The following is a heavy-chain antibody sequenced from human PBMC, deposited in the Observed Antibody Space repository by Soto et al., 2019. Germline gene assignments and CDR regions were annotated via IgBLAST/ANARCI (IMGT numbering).Heavy chain of an antibody. CDR1: GFTFSDYS. Sequence: GGSLRLSCAASGFTFSDYSMNWVRQAPGKGLEWISYISSISGSTSTIYYADSVKGRFTISRDNAKNSVYLQMNSLRDEDTAVYFCARDMEYDYLWGTYRYAHSFDYWGQGTLVTVSS. D-gene: IGHD3-16*02. V-gene: IGHV3-48*02. J-gene: IGHJ4*02. CDR3: ARDMEYDYLWGTYRYAHSFDY. CDR2: ISSISGSTSTI.